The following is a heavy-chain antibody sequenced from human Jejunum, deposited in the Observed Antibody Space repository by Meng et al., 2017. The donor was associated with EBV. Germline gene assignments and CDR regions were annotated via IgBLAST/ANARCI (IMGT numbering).Heavy chain of an antibody. CDR2: IHTDNGGT. Sequence: QCQFVPAGAEVKEPGASLNVSCKASGYTFNSYAIHWVRQAPGQRLEWMGWIHTDNGGTKYSQEFQDRVTITRDTSASTAYMEISSLRSEDTAVYYCVKKGTRLTTHGYHFDYWGQGTLVTVSS. D-gene: IGHD2-15*01. J-gene: IGHJ4*02. V-gene: IGHV1-3*04. CDR1: GYTFNSYA. CDR3: VKKGTRLTTHGYHFDY.